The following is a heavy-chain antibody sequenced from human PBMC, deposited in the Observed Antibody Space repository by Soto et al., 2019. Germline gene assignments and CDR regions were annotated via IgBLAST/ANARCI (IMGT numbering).Heavy chain of an antibody. CDR1: GGSFSGYY. J-gene: IGHJ4*02. V-gene: IGHV4-34*01. CDR2: INHSGST. D-gene: IGHD3-10*01. Sequence: PSETLSLTCAVYGGSFSGYYWSWIRQPPGKGLEWIGEINHSGSTNYNPSLKSRVTISVDTSKNQFSLKLSSVTAADTAVYYCARGLRNYYGSGSYLYWGQGTLVTVSP. CDR3: ARGLRNYYGSGSYLY.